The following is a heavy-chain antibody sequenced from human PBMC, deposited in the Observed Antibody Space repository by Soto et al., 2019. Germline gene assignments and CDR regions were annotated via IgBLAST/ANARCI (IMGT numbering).Heavy chain of an antibody. V-gene: IGHV3-30*01. CDR2: ISYDGYDK. J-gene: IGHJ5*02. CDR3: ARAPNRLGGFWFDP. Sequence: GGSLRLSCAASGFIFSNYAVHWVRQAPGKGLEWLALISYDGYDKYYVDSVKGRFTISRGNSKSTLYLQMNSLRPEDTAVYYCARAPNRLGGFWFDPWGQGTLVTVSS. CDR1: GFIFSNYA. D-gene: IGHD1-26*01.